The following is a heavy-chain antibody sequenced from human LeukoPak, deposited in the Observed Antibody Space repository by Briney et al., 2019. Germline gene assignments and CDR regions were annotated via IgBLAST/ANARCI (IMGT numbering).Heavy chain of an antibody. Sequence: PSETLSLTCAVYGGSFSGYYWSWIRQPPGKGLEWIGEINRSGSTNYNPSLKSRVTISVDTSKNQFSLKLSSVTAADTAVYYCARVHVVVITRGFDYWGQGTLVTVSS. V-gene: IGHV4-34*01. CDR1: GGSFSGYY. D-gene: IGHD3-22*01. CDR3: ARVHVVVITRGFDY. J-gene: IGHJ4*02. CDR2: INRSGST.